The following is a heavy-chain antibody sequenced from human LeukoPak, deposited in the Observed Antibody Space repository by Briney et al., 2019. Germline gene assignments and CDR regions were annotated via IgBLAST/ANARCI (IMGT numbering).Heavy chain of an antibody. CDR3: ARGPPLYDILTGPLIN. CDR2: MSYDGSNK. Sequence: GGSLRLSCAASGFTFSNYAIHWVRQAPGKGLEWVAVMSYDGSNKYYADSVKGRFTISRDNSKNTLYLQMNSLRAEDTAVYYCARGPPLYDILTGPLINWGQGTLVTVSS. D-gene: IGHD3-9*01. V-gene: IGHV3-30-3*01. J-gene: IGHJ4*02. CDR1: GFTFSNYA.